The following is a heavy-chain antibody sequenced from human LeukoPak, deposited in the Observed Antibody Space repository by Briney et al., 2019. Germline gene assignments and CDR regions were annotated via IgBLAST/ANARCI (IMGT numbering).Heavy chain of an antibody. D-gene: IGHD3/OR15-3a*01. CDR3: AKETRGPLDY. CDR1: GFTFSSYG. Sequence: GGSLRLSCAASGFTFSSYGMHWVRQAPGKGLEWVAVISYDGSNKYYADSVKGRFTISRDNSKNTLYLQMNSLRAEDTAVYYCAKETRGPLDYWGQGTLVTVSS. J-gene: IGHJ4*02. V-gene: IGHV3-30*18. CDR2: ISYDGSNK.